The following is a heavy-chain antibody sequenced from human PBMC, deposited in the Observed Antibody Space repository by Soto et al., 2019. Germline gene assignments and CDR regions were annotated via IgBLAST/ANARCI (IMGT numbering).Heavy chain of an antibody. CDR2: MYYSGST. Sequence: QVQLQESGPGLVKPSETLSLSCSVSGGSISGHYWSWVRQTPGKGLEWIGYMYYSGSTNYNPSLKSRGTSSVNTSKNPFSLRLTSVTAAETAVYYCARGPYYDLIWNYYYMDVWGKGTTVTVSS. CDR3: ARGPYYDLIWNYYYMDV. D-gene: IGHD3-16*01. CDR1: GGSISGHY. J-gene: IGHJ6*03. V-gene: IGHV4-59*08.